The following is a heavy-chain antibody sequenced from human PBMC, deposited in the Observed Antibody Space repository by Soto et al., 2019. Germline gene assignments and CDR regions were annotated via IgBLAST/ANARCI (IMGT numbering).Heavy chain of an antibody. CDR3: ATTGYYYGMDV. CDR1: GGPISSYY. Sequence: LSLTCTVSGGPISSYYWSWIRQPAGKGLEWIGRIYTSGSTNYNPSLKSRVTMSVDTSKNQFSLKLSSVTAADTAVYYCATTGYYYGMDVWGQGTTVTVSS. V-gene: IGHV4-4*07. D-gene: IGHD4-4*01. J-gene: IGHJ6*02. CDR2: IYTSGST.